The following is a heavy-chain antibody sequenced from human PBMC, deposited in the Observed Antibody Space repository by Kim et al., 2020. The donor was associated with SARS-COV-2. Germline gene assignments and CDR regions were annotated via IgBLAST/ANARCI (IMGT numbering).Heavy chain of an antibody. CDR2: ISSSSSTI. Sequence: GGSLRLSCAASGFTFSSYSMNWVRQAPGKGLEWVSYISSSSSTIYYADSVKGRFTISRDNAKNSLYLQMNSLSDEDTAVYYCARGTTVTLIYYYYGMDVWGQGTTVTVS. V-gene: IGHV3-48*02. D-gene: IGHD4-4*01. CDR1: GFTFSSYS. CDR3: ARGTTVTLIYYYYGMDV. J-gene: IGHJ6*02.